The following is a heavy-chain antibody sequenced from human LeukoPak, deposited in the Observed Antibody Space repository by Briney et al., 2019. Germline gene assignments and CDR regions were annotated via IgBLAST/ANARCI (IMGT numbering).Heavy chain of an antibody. CDR2: IYHSGST. CDR1: GGSISSSNW. CDR3: ARRSYYGSGRADAFDI. Sequence: SGTLSLTCAVSGGSISSSNWWSWVRQPPGKGLEWIGEIYHSGSTNYNPSLKSRVTISVDKSKNQFSLKLSSVTAADTAVYYCARRSYYGSGRADAFDIWGQGTMVTVSS. J-gene: IGHJ3*02. V-gene: IGHV4-4*02. D-gene: IGHD3-10*01.